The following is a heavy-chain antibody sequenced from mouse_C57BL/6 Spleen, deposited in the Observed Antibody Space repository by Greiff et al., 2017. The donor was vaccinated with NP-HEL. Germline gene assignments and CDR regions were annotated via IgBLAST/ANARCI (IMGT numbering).Heavy chain of an antibody. D-gene: IGHD1-1*01. Sequence: EVKLMESGGGLVKPGGSLKLSCAASGFTFSDYGMHWVRQAPEKGLEWVAYISSGSSTIYYADTVKGRFTISIDNAKNTLFLQRTSLRSEDRAMYYCARRGATVVEVWYVDVWGKGTTVTVSS. CDR3: ARRGATVVEVWYVDV. CDR1: GFTFSDYG. V-gene: IGHV5-17*01. CDR2: ISSGSSTI. J-gene: IGHJ1*03.